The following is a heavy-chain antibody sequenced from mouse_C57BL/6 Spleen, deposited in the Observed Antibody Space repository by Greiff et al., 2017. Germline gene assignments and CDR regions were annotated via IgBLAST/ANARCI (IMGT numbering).Heavy chain of an antibody. CDR3: ARGGSYYGNYGGAMDY. D-gene: IGHD2-1*01. J-gene: IGHJ4*01. CDR1: GYSFTGYF. Sequence: EVQLVESGPELVKPGDSVKISCKASGYSFTGYFMNWVMQSHGKSLEWIGRINPYNGDTFYNQKFKGKATLTVDKSSSTAHMELRSLTTEDSAVYYCARGGSYYGNYGGAMDYWGQGTSVTVSS. V-gene: IGHV1-20*01. CDR2: INPYNGDT.